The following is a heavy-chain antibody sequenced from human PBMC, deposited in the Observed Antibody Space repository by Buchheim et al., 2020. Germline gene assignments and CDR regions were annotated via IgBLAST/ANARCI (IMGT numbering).Heavy chain of an antibody. CDR2: IKQDGSEK. J-gene: IGHJ4*02. V-gene: IGHV3-7*01. Sequence: EVQLAESGGGLVKPGESLRLSCAGSGFIFSNAWMNWVRQASGKGLEWVANIKQDGSEKYYVDSVKGRFTISRDNAKNSLYLQMNSLRAEDTAVYYCARGFRVIMVGTHFDYWGQGTL. CDR1: GFIFSNAW. CDR3: ARGFRVIMVGTHFDY. D-gene: IGHD3-3*01.